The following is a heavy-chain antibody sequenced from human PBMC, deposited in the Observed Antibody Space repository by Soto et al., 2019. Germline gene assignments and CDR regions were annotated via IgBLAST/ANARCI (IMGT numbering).Heavy chain of an antibody. D-gene: IGHD2-21*02. CDR3: AKDWDIVVVTAIRYGMDV. CDR1: GFTFSSYG. V-gene: IGHV3-30*18. CDR2: ISYDGSNK. Sequence: SLRLSCGASGFTFSSYGMHWVRQAPGKGLEWVAVISYDGSNKYYADSVKGRFTISRDNSKNTLYLQMNSLRAEDTAVYYCAKDWDIVVVTAIRYGMDVWGQGTTVSVSS. J-gene: IGHJ6*02.